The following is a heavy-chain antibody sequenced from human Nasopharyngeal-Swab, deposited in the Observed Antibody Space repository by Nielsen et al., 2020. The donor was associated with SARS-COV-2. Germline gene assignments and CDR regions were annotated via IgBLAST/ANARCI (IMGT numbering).Heavy chain of an antibody. CDR2: KGYDGTDN. V-gene: IGHV3-33*01. CDR1: GFTFSTYG. CDR3: ARGEGVQASAYYDSSGYFPFDY. J-gene: IGHJ4*02. Sequence: GGSLRLSCAASGFTFSTYGMHWVRQAPGKGLEWVAIKGYDGTDNYYADSVKGRFTISRDNSKNTLYLQMNSLRAEDTAVYYCARGEGVQASAYYDSSGYFPFDYWGQGTLVTVSS. D-gene: IGHD3-22*01.